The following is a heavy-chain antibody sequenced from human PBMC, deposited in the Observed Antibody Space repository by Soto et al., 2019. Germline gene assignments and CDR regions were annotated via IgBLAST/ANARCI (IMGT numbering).Heavy chain of an antibody. D-gene: IGHD2-15*01. V-gene: IGHV4-34*01. CDR2: INHSGSA. Sequence: SETLSLTCDVYGGSFSGYIWTWIRQTPGKGLKWIGQINHSGSANYNPSLKSRVTISVHTSNSQFSLELSSVTAADTAVYFCTXXXXXGSXYSAGXYXFXXXGXXTL. CDR1: GGSFSGYI. CDR3: TXXXXXGSXYSAGXYXFXX. J-gene: IGHJ4*02.